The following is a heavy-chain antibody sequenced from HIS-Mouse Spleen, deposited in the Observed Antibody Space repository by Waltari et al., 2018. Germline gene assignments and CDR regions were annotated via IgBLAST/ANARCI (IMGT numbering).Heavy chain of an antibody. CDR1: GGSISSYY. Sequence: QVQLQESGPGLVKPSETLSLTCTVSGGSISSYYWSWIRQPPGKGLEWIGYIYYSGSTNSTPSLKRRVTISVDTSKNQFSLKLSSVTAADTAVYYCARLTGVYYFDYWGQGTLVTVSS. CDR3: ARLTGVYYFDY. D-gene: IGHD7-27*01. CDR2: IYYSGST. J-gene: IGHJ4*02. V-gene: IGHV4-59*01.